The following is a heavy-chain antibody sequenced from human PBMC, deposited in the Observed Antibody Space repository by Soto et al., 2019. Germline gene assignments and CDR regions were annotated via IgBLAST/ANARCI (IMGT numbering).Heavy chain of an antibody. V-gene: IGHV1-46*01. CDR1: GYTFTSYY. CDR2: INPSGGST. Sequence: GASVKVSCKASGYTFTSYYMHWVRQAPGQGLEWMGIINPSGGSTSYAQKFQGRVTMTRDTSTSTAYMELSSLRSEDTAVYYCARSPPGTGYLYYYGMDVWGQGTTVTVSS. J-gene: IGHJ6*02. CDR3: ARSPPGTGYLYYYGMDV. D-gene: IGHD3-9*01.